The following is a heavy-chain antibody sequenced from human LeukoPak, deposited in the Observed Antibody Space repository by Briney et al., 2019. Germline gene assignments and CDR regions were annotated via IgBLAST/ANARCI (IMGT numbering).Heavy chain of an antibody. J-gene: IGHJ4*02. D-gene: IGHD3-3*01. Sequence: PGGSLRLSCAASGFTFSSYSMNWVRQAPGKGLEWVSSISSSSSYICYADSVKGRFTISRDNAKNSLYLQMNSLRAEDTAVYYCARADFWSGYYTGSDYWGQGTLVTVSS. CDR3: ARADFWSGYYTGSDY. CDR2: ISSSSSYI. V-gene: IGHV3-21*01. CDR1: GFTFSSYS.